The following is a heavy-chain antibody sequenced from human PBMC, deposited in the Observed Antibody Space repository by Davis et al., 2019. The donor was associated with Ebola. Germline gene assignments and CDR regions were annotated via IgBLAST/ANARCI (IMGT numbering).Heavy chain of an antibody. CDR3: ARQGYCSSTSCPLGGWFDP. CDR1: GYSFTSYW. CDR2: IYPGDSDT. J-gene: IGHJ5*02. Sequence: GESLKISCKGSGYSFTSYWIGWVRQMPGKGLEWMGIIYPGDSDTSYRPSFQGQVTISADKSISTAYLQWSSLKASDTAMYYCARQGYCSSTSCPLGGWFDPWGQGTLVTVSS. D-gene: IGHD2-2*01. V-gene: IGHV5-51*01.